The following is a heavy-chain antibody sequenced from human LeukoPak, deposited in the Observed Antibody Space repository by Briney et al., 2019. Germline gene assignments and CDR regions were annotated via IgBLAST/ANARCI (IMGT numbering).Heavy chain of an antibody. CDR2: MSPNSGNT. V-gene: IGHV1-8*01. CDR3: AREAGKDGYNL. J-gene: IGHJ5*02. Sequence: ASVKVSCKASGFTFTSYDINWVRQATGQGLEWMGWMSPNSGNTGYAQKFQGRVTMTRNTAINTAYMELSSLRSEDTAVYYCAREAGKDGYNLWGQGTLVTVSS. D-gene: IGHD5-24*01. CDR1: GFTFTSYD.